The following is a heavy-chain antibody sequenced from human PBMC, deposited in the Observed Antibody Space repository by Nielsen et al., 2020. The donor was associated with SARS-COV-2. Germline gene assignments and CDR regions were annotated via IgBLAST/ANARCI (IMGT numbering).Heavy chain of an antibody. Sequence: ASVKVSCKVSGYTLTELSMHWVRQATGQGLEWMGWMNPNSGNTGYAQKFQGRVTMTRNTSISTAYMELSSLRSEDTAVYYCARVAQYYDFWSGYYRAYYYGMDVWGQGTTVTVSS. D-gene: IGHD3-3*01. CDR1: GYTLTELS. CDR3: ARVAQYYDFWSGYYRAYYYGMDV. V-gene: IGHV1-8*01. CDR2: MNPNSGNT. J-gene: IGHJ6*02.